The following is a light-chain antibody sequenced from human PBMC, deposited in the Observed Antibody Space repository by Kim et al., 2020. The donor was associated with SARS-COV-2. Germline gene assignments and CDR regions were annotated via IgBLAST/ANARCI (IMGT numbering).Light chain of an antibody. CDR3: QQRSSWYT. Sequence: PGDSAPLSCKASQSTGSSVACYQHKPGQAPGLLIYDAFNRAAGIPARFSGSGSGTDFTRTISSLEPEDFAVYYCQQRSSWYTFGQGTKLEI. CDR1: QSTGSS. J-gene: IGKJ2*01. CDR2: DAF. V-gene: IGKV3-11*01.